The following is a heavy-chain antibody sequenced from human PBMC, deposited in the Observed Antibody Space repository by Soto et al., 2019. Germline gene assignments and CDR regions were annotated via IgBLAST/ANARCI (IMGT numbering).Heavy chain of an antibody. CDR1: GFTLSIYN. V-gene: IGHV3-21*01. CDR2: ISSSSSYI. D-gene: IGHD4-17*01. J-gene: IGHJ4*02. CDR3: ARGKDYGVYLDF. Sequence: GGSLRLSCAASGFTLSIYNMNWVRQAPGKGLEWVSSISSSSSYIYYADSVKGRFTISRDNAKSSLYLQMNSLRAEDTAVYYCARGKDYGVYLDFWGQGTPVTAPQ.